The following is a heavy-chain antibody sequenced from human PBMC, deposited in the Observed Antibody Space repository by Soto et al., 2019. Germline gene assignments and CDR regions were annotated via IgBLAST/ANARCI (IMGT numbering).Heavy chain of an antibody. J-gene: IGHJ4*02. CDR2: IDPSDSQT. D-gene: IGHD3-22*01. V-gene: IGHV5-10-1*01. Sequence: PGESLKISCKGSGYSFAGYWISWVRQKPGKGLEWMGRIDPSDSQTYYSPSFRGHVTISATKSITTVFLQWSSLRASDTAMYYCARQIYDSDTGPNFQYYFDSWGQGTPVTVSS. CDR1: GYSFAGYW. CDR3: ARQIYDSDTGPNFQYYFDS.